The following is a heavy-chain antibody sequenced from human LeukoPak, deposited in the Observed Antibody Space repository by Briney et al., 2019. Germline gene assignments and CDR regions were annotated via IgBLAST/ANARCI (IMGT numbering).Heavy chain of an antibody. J-gene: IGHJ3*02. D-gene: IGHD5-24*01. V-gene: IGHV3-30-3*01. CDR1: GFTFSSYA. CDR2: ISYDGSNK. CDR3: ARDGYNLDAFDI. Sequence: GGSLRLSCAASGFTFSSYAMHWVRQAPGKGLEWVAVISYDGSNKYYADSVKGRFTISRDSSKNTLYLQMNSLRAEDTAVYYCARDGYNLDAFDIWGQGTMVTVSS.